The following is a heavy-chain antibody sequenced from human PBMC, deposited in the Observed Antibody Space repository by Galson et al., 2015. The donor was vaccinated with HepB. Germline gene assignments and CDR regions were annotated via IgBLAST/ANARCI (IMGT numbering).Heavy chain of an antibody. CDR1: GCSISSYY. CDR2: IYTSGST. V-gene: IGHV4-4*07. J-gene: IGHJ4*02. D-gene: IGHD3-3*01. Sequence: ETLSLTCTVSGCSISSYYWSWLRQPAGKGLEWIGRIYTSGSTNYNTSLKSRVTMSVDTSKNQFSLKLSSVTAADTAVYYSPRTYYDFWSGYHFDYWGQGTLVTVSS. CDR3: PRTYYDFWSGYHFDY.